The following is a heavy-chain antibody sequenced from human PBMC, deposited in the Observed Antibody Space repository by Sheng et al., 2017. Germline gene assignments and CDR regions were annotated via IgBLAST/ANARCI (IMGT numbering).Heavy chain of an antibody. CDR1: GFTFSSYA. Sequence: EVQLLESGGGLVQPGGSLRLSCAASGFTFSSYAMSWVRQAPGKGLEWVSAISGSGGSTYYADSVKGRFTISRDNSKNTLYLQMNSLRAEDTAVYYCAKDLGLLWFGELSYLSGVDAFDIWGQGDNGHRLF. CDR3: AKDLGLLWFGELSYLSGVDAFDI. CDR2: ISGSGGST. J-gene: IGHJ3*02. D-gene: IGHD3-10*01. V-gene: IGHV3-23*01.